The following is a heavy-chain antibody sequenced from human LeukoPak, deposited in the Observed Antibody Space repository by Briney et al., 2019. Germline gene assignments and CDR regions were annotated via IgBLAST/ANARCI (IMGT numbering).Heavy chain of an antibody. CDR2: IYYSGST. J-gene: IGHJ3*02. V-gene: IGHV4-59*01. D-gene: IGHD3-10*01. CDR1: GGSIGSYY. CDR3: ARALGGPDAFDI. Sequence: PSETLSLTCTVSGGSIGSYYWSWIRQPPGKGLEWIGYIYYSGSTNYNPSLKSRVTISVGTSKNQFSLKLSSVTAADTAVYYCARALGGPDAFDIWGQGTMVTVSS.